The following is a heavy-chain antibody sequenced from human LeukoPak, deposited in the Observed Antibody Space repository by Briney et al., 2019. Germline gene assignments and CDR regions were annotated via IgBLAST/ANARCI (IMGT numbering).Heavy chain of an antibody. D-gene: IGHD3-10*01. CDR2: INSDGSST. Sequence: GGSLRLSCAASGFTFSSYSMNWVRQAPGKGLVWVSRINSDGSSTSYADSVKGRFTISRDNAKNTLYLQMNSLRAEDTAVYYCARDYYGSGSYCLWGQGTLVTVSS. J-gene: IGHJ4*02. V-gene: IGHV3-74*01. CDR3: ARDYYGSGSYCL. CDR1: GFTFSSYS.